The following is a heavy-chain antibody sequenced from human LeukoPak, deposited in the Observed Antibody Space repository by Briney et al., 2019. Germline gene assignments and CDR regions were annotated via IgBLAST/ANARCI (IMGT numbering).Heavy chain of an antibody. CDR1: GGSFSGYH. D-gene: IGHD3-10*01. J-gene: IGHJ5*02. CDR3: ARRSYYGSGSPLNWFDP. CDR2: INHSGST. V-gene: IGHV4-34*01. Sequence: SETLSLTCAVYGGSFSGYHWSWIRQPPGKGLEWIGEINHSGSTNYNPSLKSRVTISVDTSKNQFSLKLSSVTAADTAVYYCARRSYYGSGSPLNWFDPWGQGTLVTVSS.